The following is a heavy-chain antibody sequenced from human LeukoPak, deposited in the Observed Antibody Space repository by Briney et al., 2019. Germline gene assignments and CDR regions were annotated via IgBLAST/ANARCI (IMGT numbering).Heavy chain of an antibody. CDR3: AKDPYRVVVATGNYLDP. CDR1: GFAFSYYG. D-gene: IGHD2-15*01. J-gene: IGHJ5*02. Sequence: PGRSLRLSCAASGFAFSYYGMHWVRHAPGEGLEWVAVISHDGSNIHYGDSVKGRFTISRDNSKNTVYLQMNSLRAEDTAIYYCAKDPYRVVVATGNYLDPWGQGTLVTVSS. CDR2: ISHDGSNI. V-gene: IGHV3-30*18.